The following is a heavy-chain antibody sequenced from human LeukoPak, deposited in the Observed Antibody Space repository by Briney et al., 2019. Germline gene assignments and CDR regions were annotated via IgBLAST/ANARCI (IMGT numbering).Heavy chain of an antibody. Sequence: ASVKVSCKTSGYTFTNYYLHWVRQAPRQGLEWMGIINPSGESTIYAQKFQGRVTMIRDTSTSTVYMELSSLRSEDTAVYFCARAKSRDYGIDYWGPGTLVTVSS. CDR2: INPSGEST. V-gene: IGHV1-46*01. D-gene: IGHD4-17*01. CDR1: GYTFTNYY. J-gene: IGHJ4*02. CDR3: ARAKSRDYGIDY.